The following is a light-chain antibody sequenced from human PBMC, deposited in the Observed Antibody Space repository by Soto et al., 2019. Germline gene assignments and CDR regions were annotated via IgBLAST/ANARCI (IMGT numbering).Light chain of an antibody. J-gene: IGKJ1*01. Sequence: IVLPQSPSTLSLSPGERATLSCRASESVSTFLAWYQQKPGQAPRLLIYEASSRATGIPARFSGGGSGTVFTLTISRLEPEDFAVYYCQQRSNWPWTFGQGTKVDIK. CDR1: ESVSTF. CDR2: EAS. V-gene: IGKV3-11*01. CDR3: QQRSNWPWT.